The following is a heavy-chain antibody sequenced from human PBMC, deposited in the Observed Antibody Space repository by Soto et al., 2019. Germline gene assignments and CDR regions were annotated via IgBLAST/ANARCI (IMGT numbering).Heavy chain of an antibody. V-gene: IGHV4-59*11. CDR2: LHFRVYT. D-gene: IGHD3-16*01. J-gene: IGHJ6*03. CDR1: GVSICSRY. Sequence: SETLSLTCTVSGVSICSRYCAWVRQSPVKGLEWIGHLHFRVYTNYNPSLQSRVTISSARSTNQVSLTLTSVTAADTDIYYCATYWGKASHTFWSAPWGRG. CDR3: ATYWGKASHTFWSAP.